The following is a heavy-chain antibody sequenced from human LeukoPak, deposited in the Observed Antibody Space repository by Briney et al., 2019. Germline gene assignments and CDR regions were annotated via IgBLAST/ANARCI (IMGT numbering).Heavy chain of an antibody. CDR3: ARRAPYSGSYYYYYGMDV. CDR1: GGSISSSNW. D-gene: IGHD1-26*01. CDR2: IYHSGST. V-gene: IGHV4-4*02. Sequence: SETLSLTCAVSGGSISSSNWWSWVRQPPGKGLEWIGEIYHSGSTNYNPSLKSRVTISVDKSKNQFSLKLSSVTAADTAVYYCARRAPYSGSYYYYYGMDVWGQGTTVTVSS. J-gene: IGHJ6*02.